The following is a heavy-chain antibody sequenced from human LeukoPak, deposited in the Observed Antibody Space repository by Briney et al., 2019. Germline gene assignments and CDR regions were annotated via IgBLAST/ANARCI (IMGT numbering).Heavy chain of an antibody. J-gene: IGHJ4*02. CDR1: GGSISSYY. V-gene: IGHV4-59*01. Sequence: SETLSLTCTVSGGSISSYYWSWIRQPPGKGLEWIGYIYYSGSTNYNPSLKSRVTISVDTSKNQFSLKLSSVTAADTAVYYCARGTQWELRNFGYWGQGTLVTVSS. CDR2: IYYSGST. D-gene: IGHD1-26*01. CDR3: ARGTQWELRNFGY.